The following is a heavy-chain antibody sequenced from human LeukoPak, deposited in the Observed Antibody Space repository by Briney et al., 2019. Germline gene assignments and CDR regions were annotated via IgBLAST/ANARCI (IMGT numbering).Heavy chain of an antibody. V-gene: IGHV4-34*01. J-gene: IGHJ4*02. CDR2: INHSGST. CDR1: GGSFSRYY. Sequence: SETLSLTCAVYGGSFSRYYWSWLRKPPGKGLEWIGEINHSGSTNYNPSLKSRITISVDTSKNQFSLKLSSVTAADTAVYYCASGRRIAVADYWGQGTLVTVSS. D-gene: IGHD6-19*01. CDR3: ASGRRIAVADY.